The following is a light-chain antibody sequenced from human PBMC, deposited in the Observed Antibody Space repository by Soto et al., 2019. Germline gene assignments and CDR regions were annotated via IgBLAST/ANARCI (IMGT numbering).Light chain of an antibody. V-gene: IGLV3-21*01. CDR1: SIGTKS. Sequence: SYELTQPPSVSVAPGKTASVACGGSSIGTKSVHWYQKKSGQAPVLVMYYDSDRPAGIPGRVSGTNSGNTASLTISRVEAGDEADYYCQVWDISSGQVMFGGGTKLTVL. CDR2: YDS. CDR3: QVWDISSGQVM. J-gene: IGLJ3*02.